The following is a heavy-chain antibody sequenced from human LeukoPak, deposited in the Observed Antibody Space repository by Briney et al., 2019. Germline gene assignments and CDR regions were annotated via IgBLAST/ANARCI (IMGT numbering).Heavy chain of an antibody. CDR2: IYSGGES. D-gene: IGHD1-7*01. Sequence: GRSLTLSCAPSAFSVSSNYMSWVRQAPGKGREWVSFIYSGGESFYADSVKGRFTISRDNSKKTLYLQMNSLRAEDTAVYYCPAKVELRSNGPYFNSWGGGTLVTVS. CDR1: AFSVSSNY. J-gene: IGHJ4*02. V-gene: IGHV3-53*01. CDR3: PAKVELRSNGPYFNS.